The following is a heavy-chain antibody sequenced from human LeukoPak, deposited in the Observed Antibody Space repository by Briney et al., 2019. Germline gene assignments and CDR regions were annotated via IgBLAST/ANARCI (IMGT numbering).Heavy chain of an antibody. CDR1: GGSISSSSYY. J-gene: IGHJ4*02. D-gene: IGHD1-26*01. Sequence: ASETLSLICTVSGGSISSSSYYWGWIRQPPGKGLEWIGSIYYSGSTYYNPSLKSRVTISVDTSKNQFSLKLSSVTAADTAVYYCASELSRGGSYVFDYWGQGTLVTVSS. CDR3: ASELSRGGSYVFDY. V-gene: IGHV4-39*07. CDR2: IYYSGST.